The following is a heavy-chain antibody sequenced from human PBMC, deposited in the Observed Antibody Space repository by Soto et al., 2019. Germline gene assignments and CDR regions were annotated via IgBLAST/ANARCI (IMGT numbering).Heavy chain of an antibody. V-gene: IGHV3-30*18. J-gene: IGHJ6*02. CDR3: AKAKVATSNTHYYYYYGMDV. CDR2: ISYDGSNK. D-gene: IGHD5-12*01. Sequence: GSLRLSCAASGFTFSSYGMHWVRQAPGKGLEWVAVISYDGSNKYYADSVKGRFTISRDNSKNTLYLQMNSLRAEDTAVYYCAKAKVATSNTHYYYYYGMDVWGQGTTVTVSS. CDR1: GFTFSSYG.